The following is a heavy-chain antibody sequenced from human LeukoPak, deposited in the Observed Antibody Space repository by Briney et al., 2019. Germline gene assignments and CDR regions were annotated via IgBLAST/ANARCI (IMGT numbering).Heavy chain of an antibody. V-gene: IGHV3-23*01. CDR2: ISGSGGST. J-gene: IGHJ4*02. Sequence: PGGSLRLSCAASGFTFSSYAMSWVRQAPGKRLEWVSAISGSGGSTYYADFVKGRYTISRDNSKNTLYLQMNSLRAEDTAVYYCAKDYGTAMADFDYWGQGTLVTVSS. CDR3: AKDYGTAMADFDY. D-gene: IGHD5-18*01. CDR1: GFTFSSYA.